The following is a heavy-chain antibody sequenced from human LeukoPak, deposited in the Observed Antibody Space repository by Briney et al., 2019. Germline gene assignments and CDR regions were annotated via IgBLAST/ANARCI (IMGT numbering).Heavy chain of an antibody. CDR3: AKAGGRAVAGARLFDY. CDR1: GFTFSSYA. D-gene: IGHD6-19*01. J-gene: IGHJ4*02. V-gene: IGHV3-23*01. Sequence: GGSLRLSCAASGFTFSSYAMSWVRQAPGKGLEWVSAISGSGGSTYYADSVKGRFTISRDNSKNTLYLQMNSLRAEDTAVYYCAKAGGRAVAGARLFDYWGQGTLVTVSS. CDR2: ISGSGGST.